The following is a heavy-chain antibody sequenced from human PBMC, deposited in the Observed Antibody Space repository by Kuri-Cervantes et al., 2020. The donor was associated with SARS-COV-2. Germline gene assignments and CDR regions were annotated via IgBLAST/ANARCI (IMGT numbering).Heavy chain of an antibody. CDR2: IIPILGIA. V-gene: IGHV1-69*02. CDR3: TRGDPYYYYYYMDV. CDR1: GGTFSSYT. J-gene: IGHJ6*03. Sequence: SVKVSCKASGGTFSSYTISWVRQAPGQGLEWMGRIIPILGIANYAQKFQGRVTITADKSTSTAYMELSSLRAEDTAVYYCTRGDPYYYYYYMDVWGKGTTVTVSS. D-gene: IGHD2-21*02.